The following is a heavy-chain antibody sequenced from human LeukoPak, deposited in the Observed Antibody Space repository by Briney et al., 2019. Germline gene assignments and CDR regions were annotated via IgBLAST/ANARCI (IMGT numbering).Heavy chain of an antibody. CDR1: GGSFSGYY. J-gene: IGHJ6*02. CDR2: INHSGST. Sequence: PSEILSLTCAVYGGSFSGYYWSWIRQPPGKGLEWIGEINHSGSTNYNPSLKSRVTISVDTSKNQFSLKLSSVTAADTAVYYCARPVPVGAYGMDVWGQGTTVTVSS. V-gene: IGHV4-34*01. D-gene: IGHD1-26*01. CDR3: ARPVPVGAYGMDV.